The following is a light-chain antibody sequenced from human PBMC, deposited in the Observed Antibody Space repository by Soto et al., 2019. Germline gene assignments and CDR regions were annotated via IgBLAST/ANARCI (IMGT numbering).Light chain of an antibody. CDR3: QQYNNWVFT. CDR1: QSVSSN. J-gene: IGKJ3*01. CDR2: GAS. Sequence: EIVMTQSPATLSVSPGERATLSCRASQSVSSNLAWYQQKPGQAPRLLIYGASTRATGIPARFSGSGSGTEFTLTISSLQSEDFAVYYCQQYNNWVFTFGPGIKVDIK. V-gene: IGKV3-15*01.